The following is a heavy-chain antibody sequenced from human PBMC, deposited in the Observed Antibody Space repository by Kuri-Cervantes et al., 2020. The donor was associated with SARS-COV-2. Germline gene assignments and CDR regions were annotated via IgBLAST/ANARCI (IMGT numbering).Heavy chain of an antibody. Sequence: GESLKISCAASGFTFSSYSMNWVRQAPGKGLEWVSSISSSSSYIYYADSVKGRFTISRDNAKNSLYLQMNSLRAEDTAVYYCATTSGSYYNGAFDYWGQGTLVTVSS. J-gene: IGHJ4*02. CDR3: ATTSGSYYNGAFDY. D-gene: IGHD1-26*01. V-gene: IGHV3-21*01. CDR2: ISSSSSYI. CDR1: GFTFSSYS.